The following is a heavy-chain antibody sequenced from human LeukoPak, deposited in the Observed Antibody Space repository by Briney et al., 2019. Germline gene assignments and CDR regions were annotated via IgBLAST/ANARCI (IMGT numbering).Heavy chain of an antibody. D-gene: IGHD5-12*01. Sequence: GRSLRLSCAASGFTFSSYGMHWVRQAPGKGLEGVAVIWYDGSNKYYADSVKGRFTISRDNSKNTLYLQMNSLRAEDTAVYYCARGDSGYDLTFDYWGQGTLVTVSS. CDR2: IWYDGSNK. J-gene: IGHJ4*02. CDR3: ARGDSGYDLTFDY. V-gene: IGHV3-33*01. CDR1: GFTFSSYG.